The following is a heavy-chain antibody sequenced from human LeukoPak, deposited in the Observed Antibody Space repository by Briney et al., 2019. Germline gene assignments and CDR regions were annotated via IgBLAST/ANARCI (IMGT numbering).Heavy chain of an antibody. J-gene: IGHJ6*02. CDR1: GFTFSSYS. Sequence: PGGSLRLSCAASGFTFSSYSMNWVRQAPGKGLEWVSYISSSGSTIYYADSVKGRFTISRDNAKNSLYLQMNSLRAEDTAVYYCARDPSNYYGMDVWGQGTTVTVSS. CDR3: ARDPSNYYGMDV. CDR2: ISSSGSTI. V-gene: IGHV3-48*04.